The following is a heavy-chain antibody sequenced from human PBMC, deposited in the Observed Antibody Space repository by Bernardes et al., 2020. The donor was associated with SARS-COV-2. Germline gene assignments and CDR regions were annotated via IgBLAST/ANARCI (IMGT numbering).Heavy chain of an antibody. Sequence: TLSLTFTVSGGSISSYYWSWIRQPAGKGLEWIGRIYTSGSTNYNPSLKSRVTMSVDTSKNQFSLKLSSVTAADTAVYYCAREIRFLAQFDPWGQGTLVTVSS. J-gene: IGHJ5*02. CDR3: AREIRFLAQFDP. D-gene: IGHD3-3*01. CDR1: GGSISSYY. CDR2: IYTSGST. V-gene: IGHV4-4*07.